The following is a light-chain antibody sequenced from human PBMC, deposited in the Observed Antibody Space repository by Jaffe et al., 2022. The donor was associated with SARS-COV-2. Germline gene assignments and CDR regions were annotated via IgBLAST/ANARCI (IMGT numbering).Light chain of an antibody. J-gene: IGKJ1*01. Sequence: DIQMTQSPSSLSASVGDRVTITCRASQSINSYLNWYQQKPGKAPKLLIYTASSLQSGVPLRFSGSGSGTDFTLTISSLQPEDFATYYCQQSDSTPETFGQGTKVEIK. CDR2: TAS. V-gene: IGKV1-39*01. CDR1: QSINSY. CDR3: QQSDSTPET.